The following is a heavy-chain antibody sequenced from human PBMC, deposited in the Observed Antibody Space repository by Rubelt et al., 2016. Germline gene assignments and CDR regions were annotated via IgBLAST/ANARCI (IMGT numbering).Heavy chain of an antibody. V-gene: IGHV3-23*01. Sequence: ISTSGSSTYYTNSVKGRFTISRDNSQNILYLQMNSLRAEDTAVYYCAKAVTTGNFDYWGQGTLVTVSS. CDR3: AKAVTTGNFDY. D-gene: IGHD4-17*01. J-gene: IGHJ4*02. CDR2: ISTSGSST.